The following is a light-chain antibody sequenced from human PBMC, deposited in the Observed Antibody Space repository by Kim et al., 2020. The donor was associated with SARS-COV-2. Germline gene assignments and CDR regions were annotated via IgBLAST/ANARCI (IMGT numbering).Light chain of an antibody. CDR1: QSIGTY. J-gene: IGKJ2*01. CDR3: QQRSNWYT. Sequence: EIVLTQSPAILSLSPGERATLSCRASQSIGTYLGWYQQKPGQAPRLLIYDASIRATGIPARFSGSGSGTDFTLTISSLEPEDFAVYYCQQRSNWYTFGQGTKLEI. V-gene: IGKV3-11*01. CDR2: DAS.